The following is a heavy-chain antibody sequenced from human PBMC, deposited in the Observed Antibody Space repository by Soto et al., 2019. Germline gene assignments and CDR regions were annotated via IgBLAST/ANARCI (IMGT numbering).Heavy chain of an antibody. J-gene: IGHJ4*02. CDR2: IYYSGTT. D-gene: IGHD4-17*01. Sequence: PSETLSLTCTVSGGSISSSSYFWGWIRQPPGKGLEWIGSIYYSGTTYYNPSLKSRVTISVDTSKNQFSLRLNSVTAADTAVYYCARLSTVTTIIRRREDYFDYWGQGTLVTVSS. CDR3: ARLSTVTTIIRRREDYFDY. CDR1: GGSISSSSYF. V-gene: IGHV4-39*01.